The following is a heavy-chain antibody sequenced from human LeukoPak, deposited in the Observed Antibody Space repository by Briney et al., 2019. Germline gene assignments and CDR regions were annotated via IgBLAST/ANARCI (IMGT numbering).Heavy chain of an antibody. J-gene: IGHJ3*02. CDR2: IYYSGST. CDR1: GGSISSSSYY. D-gene: IGHD3-9*01. V-gene: IGHV4-39*01. CDR3: ASMRYFDWLAYDAFDI. Sequence: PSETLSLTCTVSGGSISSSSYYWGWIRQPPGKGLEWIGSIYYSGSTYYNPSLKSRVTISVDTSKNQFSLKLSSVTAADTAVYYCASMRYFDWLAYDAFDIWGQGTMVTVSS.